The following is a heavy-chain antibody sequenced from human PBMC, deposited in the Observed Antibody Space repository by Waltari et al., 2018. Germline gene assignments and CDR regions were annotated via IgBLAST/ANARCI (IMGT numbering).Heavy chain of an antibody. Sequence: QVQLVQSGAEVKKPGASVKVSCKASGYTFTSFGIRWVRQAPGQGLEWMGWISAYNGNTNDAQKLQGRVTMTTDTSTSTAYMELRSLRSDDTAVYYCASKLLLRPYYGMDVWGQGTTVTVSS. CDR1: GYTFTSFG. V-gene: IGHV1-18*01. D-gene: IGHD3-10*01. CDR3: ASKLLLRPYYGMDV. CDR2: ISAYNGNT. J-gene: IGHJ6*02.